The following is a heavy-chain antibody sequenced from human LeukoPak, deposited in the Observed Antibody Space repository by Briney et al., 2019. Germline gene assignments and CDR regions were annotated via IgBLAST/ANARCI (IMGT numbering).Heavy chain of an antibody. Sequence: ASVKVSCKASGYTFTGYYMHWVRQAPGQGLEWMGRINPNSGGTNYAQKFQGRVTMTRDTSISTAYMELSRLRSDDTAVYYCARVPPRITMVRGAQKIDYYYYGMDVWGQGTTVTVSS. CDR1: GYTFTGYY. D-gene: IGHD3-10*01. V-gene: IGHV1-2*06. J-gene: IGHJ6*02. CDR3: ARVPPRITMVRGAQKIDYYYYGMDV. CDR2: INPNSGGT.